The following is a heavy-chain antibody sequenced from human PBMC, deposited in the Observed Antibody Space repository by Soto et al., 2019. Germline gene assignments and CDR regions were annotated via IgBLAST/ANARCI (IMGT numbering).Heavy chain of an antibody. CDR3: GKDPLTAARYNWFVP. Sequence: QVQLVQSGAEVKKPGASVKVSCKASGYSFTTNGITWVRQAPGQGLEWMAWISAYNGNIKYAQKFQGRVSRTADTYKSTAHMELRSLTAHATAVYFCGKDPLTAARYNWFVPWCQGTLVIVSS. CDR2: ISAYNGNI. V-gene: IGHV1-18*04. D-gene: IGHD6-25*01. CDR1: GYSFTTNG. J-gene: IGHJ5*01.